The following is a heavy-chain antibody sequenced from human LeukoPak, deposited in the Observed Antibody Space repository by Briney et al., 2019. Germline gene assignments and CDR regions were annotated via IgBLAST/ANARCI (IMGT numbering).Heavy chain of an antibody. Sequence: PGGSLRLSCAASGFTFSSYSMNWVRQAPREGLEWVSSISSSSSYIYYADSVKGRFTISRDNSKNTPYLQMNSLRAEDTAVYYCAKDYYDSSGYLGAFDIWGQGTMVTVSS. CDR3: AKDYYDSSGYLGAFDI. V-gene: IGHV3-21*04. CDR2: ISSSSSYI. J-gene: IGHJ3*02. D-gene: IGHD3-22*01. CDR1: GFTFSSYS.